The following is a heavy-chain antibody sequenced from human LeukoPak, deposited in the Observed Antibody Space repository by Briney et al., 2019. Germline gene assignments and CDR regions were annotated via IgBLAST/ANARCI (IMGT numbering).Heavy chain of an antibody. CDR2: IFPRDSDV. CDR3: VRSLPGTLLRGYGMDV. J-gene: IGHJ6*02. CDR1: GSTFTSYW. Sequence: GESLQISCKTSGSTFTSYWIGWVRQTPGKGLVCMGVIFPRDSDVRYSPSFQGQVTISADKSTNTAYLHWGSLKASDSAMYYCVRSLPGTLLRGYGMDVWGPGTTVTVS. V-gene: IGHV5-51*01. D-gene: IGHD3-10*01.